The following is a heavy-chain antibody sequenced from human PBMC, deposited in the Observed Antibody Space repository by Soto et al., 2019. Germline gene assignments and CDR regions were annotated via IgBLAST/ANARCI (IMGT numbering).Heavy chain of an antibody. CDR2: IIPIFGTA. Sequence: QVQLVQSGAEVKKPGPSVKVSCKASGGTFSSYAISWVRQAPGQGLEWMGGIIPIFGTANYAQKFQGRVTITADESTSTAYMELSSLRSEDTSVYYCAGRSGYYDSSGYYFHWYFDLWGRGTLVTVSS. D-gene: IGHD3-22*01. V-gene: IGHV1-69*12. CDR3: AGRSGYYDSSGYYFHWYFDL. J-gene: IGHJ2*01. CDR1: GGTFSSYA.